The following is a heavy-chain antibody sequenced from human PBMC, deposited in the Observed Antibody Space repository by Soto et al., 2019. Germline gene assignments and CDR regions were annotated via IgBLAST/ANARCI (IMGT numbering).Heavy chain of an antibody. CDR2: IYYSGSA. D-gene: IGHD7-27*01. J-gene: IGHJ4*02. Sequence: SETLSLTCTVSGASVSSYYWSWIRQPPGKGLEWIGYIYYSGSANYNPSLKSRVTISVDTSKNQVSLKLSSLTAADTAIYYCTRANWYSEYWGQGTLVTVSS. CDR1: GASVSSYY. CDR3: TRANWYSEY. V-gene: IGHV4-59*02.